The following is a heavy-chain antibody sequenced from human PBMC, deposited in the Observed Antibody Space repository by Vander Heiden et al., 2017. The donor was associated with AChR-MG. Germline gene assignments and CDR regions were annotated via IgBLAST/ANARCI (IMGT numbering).Heavy chain of an antibody. D-gene: IGHD2-2*02. CDR2: ISSSSSYI. V-gene: IGHV3-21*01. CDR1: GFPFSSYS. Sequence: EVQLVESGGGLVKPGGSLRLSCAASGFPFSSYSMNWVRQAPGKGLEWVSSISSSSSYIYYADSVKGRFTISRDNAKNSLYLQMNSLRAEDTAVYYCARGPIGVVVPAAIPSDYWGQGTLVTVSS. J-gene: IGHJ4*02. CDR3: ARGPIGVVVPAAIPSDY.